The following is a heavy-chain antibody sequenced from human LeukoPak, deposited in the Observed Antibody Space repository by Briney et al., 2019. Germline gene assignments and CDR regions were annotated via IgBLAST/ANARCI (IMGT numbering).Heavy chain of an antibody. V-gene: IGHV3-48*03. CDR1: GFTFSSYE. CDR3: AKDPTHFRVWDDYDNTRLNS. D-gene: IGHD3-22*01. CDR2: ISRSGRTI. Sequence: GGSLRLSCAASGFTFSSYEMNWVRQAPGGGLEWVSYISRSGRTIYYAGSVKGRFTISRDYTKNSLYLQMNSLRAEDTAVYYCAKDPTHFRVWDDYDNTRLNSWGQGTLVTVSS. J-gene: IGHJ4*02.